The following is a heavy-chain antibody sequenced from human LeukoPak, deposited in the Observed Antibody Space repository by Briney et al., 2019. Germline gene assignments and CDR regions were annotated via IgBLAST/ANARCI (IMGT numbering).Heavy chain of an antibody. D-gene: IGHD6-13*01. V-gene: IGHV5-51*01. CDR2: IYPGDSDT. J-gene: IGHJ6*02. Sequence: GESLKISCKGSGYSFTCYWIGWVRQMPGKGLEWMGIIYPGDSDTRYSPSFQGQVTISADKSISTAYLQWSSLKASDTAMYYCARHARWQQRVTPAKDYYYYYGMDVWGQGTTVTVSS. CDR1: GYSFTCYW. CDR3: ARHARWQQRVTPAKDYYYYYGMDV.